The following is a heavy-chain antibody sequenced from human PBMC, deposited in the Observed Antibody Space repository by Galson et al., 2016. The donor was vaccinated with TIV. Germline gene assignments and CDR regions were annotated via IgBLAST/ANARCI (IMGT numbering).Heavy chain of an antibody. J-gene: IGHJ4*02. D-gene: IGHD1/OR15-1a*01. V-gene: IGHV1-18*01. CDR2: IGTYNGDR. CDR1: GYTFTNYG. Sequence: SVKVSCKASGYTFTNYGISWVRQAPGQGLEWMGWIGTYNGDRRYARKFQDRVTMTTDTSTSTAYLEVRSLRSDDTAVYYCARDVRGTWTNMVQWGQGTLVTVSS. CDR3: ARDVRGTWTNMVQ.